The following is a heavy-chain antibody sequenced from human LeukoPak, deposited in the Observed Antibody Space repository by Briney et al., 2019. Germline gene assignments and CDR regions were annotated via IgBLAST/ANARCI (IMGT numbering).Heavy chain of an antibody. CDR1: GGAISSGGYS. CDR2: IYHSGST. CDR3: ARGRYCSSTSCYRRGYYYYGMDV. D-gene: IGHD2-2*02. Sequence: PSQTLSLTCAVSGGAISSGGYSWSWIRQPPGKGLKWIGYIYHSGSTYYNPSLKSRVTISVDRSKNQLSLKLSSVTAADTAVYYCARGRYCSSTSCYRRGYYYYGMDVWGQGTTVTVSS. J-gene: IGHJ6*02. V-gene: IGHV4-30-2*01.